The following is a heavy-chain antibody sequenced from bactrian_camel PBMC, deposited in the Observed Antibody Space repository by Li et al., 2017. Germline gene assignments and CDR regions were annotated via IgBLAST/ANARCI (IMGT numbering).Heavy chain of an antibody. CDR2: IGPSGDVV. CDR3: AAGHWGDRCYPAAGY. CDR1: GITADYNC. Sequence: VQLGESGGGSVQAGGSLRLSCTASGITADYNCRVWFRQAPGKEHEVILGIGPSGDVVYNVDSVKGRFSISQDDAQGTVFLQMNNLQPEDTGMYYCAAGHWGDRCYPAAGYWGQGTQVTVS. D-gene: IGHD5*01. V-gene: IGHV3S63*01. J-gene: IGHJ6*01.